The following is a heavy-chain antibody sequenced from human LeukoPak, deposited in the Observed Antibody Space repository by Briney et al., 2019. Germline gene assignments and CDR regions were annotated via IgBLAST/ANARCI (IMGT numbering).Heavy chain of an antibody. CDR2: IWCDGSRQ. J-gene: IGHJ5*02. CDR1: GFTFSRYG. V-gene: IGHV3-33*01. CDR3: ARDGFLFRGCHPSNWLDP. Sequence: GGSLRLSCVASGFTFSRYGMHWVRQAPGKGLEWVAVIWCDGSRQEYADSVKGRFTISRDSSDNTLHLQMNSLRVEDTALYYCARDGFLFRGCHPSNWLDPWGQGTLVTVSS. D-gene: IGHD3-10*01.